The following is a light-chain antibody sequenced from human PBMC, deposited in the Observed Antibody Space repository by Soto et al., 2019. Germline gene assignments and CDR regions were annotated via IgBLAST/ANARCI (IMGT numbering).Light chain of an antibody. V-gene: IGKV1-5*03. CDR1: QSVNSW. CDR3: QQYNNYSGT. Sequence: DIQMTQSPSTLSASVGDRVTITCRASQSVNSWLAWYQQKPGKAPKLLIYKASNLENGVPSRFSGSGSGTEFTLTISGLQPDDFASYYCQQYNNYSGTFGQGTMLEIK. CDR2: KAS. J-gene: IGKJ1*01.